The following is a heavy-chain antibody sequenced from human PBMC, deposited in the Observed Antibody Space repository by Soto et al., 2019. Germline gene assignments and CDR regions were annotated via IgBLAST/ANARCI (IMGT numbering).Heavy chain of an antibody. CDR1: GFTFNNYA. CDR2: ISSSGTTT. J-gene: IGHJ4*01. Sequence: GGSLRLSCAASGFTFNNYAMSWVRQAPGKGLEWVSSISSSGTTTCYADSVQGRFTISRDSAKNSLYLQMNSLRAEDTAVYYCARDSSGYYEGPDYWGQGTLVTVSS. D-gene: IGHD3-22*01. V-gene: IGHV3-21*04. CDR3: ARDSSGYYEGPDY.